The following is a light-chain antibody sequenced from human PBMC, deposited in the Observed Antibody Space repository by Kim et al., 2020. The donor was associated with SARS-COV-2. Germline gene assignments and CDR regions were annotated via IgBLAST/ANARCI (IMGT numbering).Light chain of an antibody. CDR2: GRN. CDR3: HCRDNNGDHP. CDR1: NLRKYH. Sequence: VALGQTVRITCQGDNLRKYHASSYQQKPGRAPALVLYGRNNRPSGISDRFSGSSSGNTASLPIAATQAEDEADYYCHCRDNNGDHPFGGGTKVTVL. V-gene: IGLV3-19*01. J-gene: IGLJ2*01.